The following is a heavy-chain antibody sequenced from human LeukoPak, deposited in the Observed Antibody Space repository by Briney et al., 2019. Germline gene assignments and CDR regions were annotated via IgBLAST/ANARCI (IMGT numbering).Heavy chain of an antibody. Sequence: TSGGSLRLSCAASGFTFSNAWMSWVRQAPGKGLEWVGRIKSKTDGGTTDYAAPVKGRFTISRDDSKNTLYLQMNSLKTEDTAVYYCTTDLVVPAATYYYYYMDVWGKGTTVTVSS. CDR2: IKSKTDGGTT. CDR3: TTDLVVPAATYYYYYMDV. V-gene: IGHV3-15*01. CDR1: GFTFSNAW. D-gene: IGHD2-2*01. J-gene: IGHJ6*03.